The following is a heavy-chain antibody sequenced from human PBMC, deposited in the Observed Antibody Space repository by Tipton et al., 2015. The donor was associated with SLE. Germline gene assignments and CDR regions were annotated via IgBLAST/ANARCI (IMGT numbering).Heavy chain of an antibody. V-gene: IGHV4-31*03. D-gene: IGHD4-23*01. CDR2: IYYTGST. CDR3: AREGDGNSYDY. Sequence: TLSLTCTVSGGSISSGGYYWSWIRQHPGKGLEWIGYIYYTGSTYYNPSLKSRVTISVDTSKNQFSLKLSSVTAADTAVYYCAREGDGNSYDYWGQGTLVTVSS. CDR1: GGSISSGGYY. J-gene: IGHJ4*02.